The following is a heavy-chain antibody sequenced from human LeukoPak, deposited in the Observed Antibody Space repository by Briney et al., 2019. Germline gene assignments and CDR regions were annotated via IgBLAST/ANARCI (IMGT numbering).Heavy chain of an antibody. CDR3: ARAMVVAAPYYYYGMDA. CDR1: GFTFSSYE. D-gene: IGHD2-15*01. CDR2: ISSSGSTI. V-gene: IGHV3-48*03. Sequence: GGSLRLSCAASGFTFSSYEMNWVRQAPGKGLEWVSYISSSGSTIYYADSVKGRFTISRDNAKNSLYLQMNSLRAEDTAVYYCARAMVVAAPYYYYGMDAWGQGTTVTVSS. J-gene: IGHJ6*02.